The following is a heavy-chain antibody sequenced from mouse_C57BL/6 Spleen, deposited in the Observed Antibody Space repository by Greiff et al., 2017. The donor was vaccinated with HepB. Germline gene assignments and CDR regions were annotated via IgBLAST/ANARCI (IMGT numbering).Heavy chain of an antibody. CDR1: GFTFSSYA. J-gene: IGHJ3*01. CDR3: TRDSSGGFAY. CDR2: ISSGGDYI. D-gene: IGHD3-2*02. Sequence: EVMLVESGEGLVKPGGSLKLSCAASGFTFSSYAMSWVRQTPEKRLEWVAYISSGGDYIYYADTVKGRFTISSDNARNTLYLQMSSLKSEDTAMYYCTRDSSGGFAYWGQGTLVTVSA. V-gene: IGHV5-9-1*02.